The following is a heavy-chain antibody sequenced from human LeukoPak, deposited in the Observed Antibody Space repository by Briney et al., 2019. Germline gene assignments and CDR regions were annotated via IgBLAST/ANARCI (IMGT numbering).Heavy chain of an antibody. CDR3: AKDMGDSGSPFDY. CDR2: ISYDGGNK. V-gene: IGHV3-30*18. Sequence: LSLTCTVSGGSISSGDYFWSWIRQPPGKGLEWVAVISYDGGNKYYADSVKGRFTISRDNSKNTLYLQMNSLRAEDTAVYYCAKDMGDSGSPFDYWGQGTLVTVSS. J-gene: IGHJ4*02. CDR1: GGSISSG. D-gene: IGHD1-26*01.